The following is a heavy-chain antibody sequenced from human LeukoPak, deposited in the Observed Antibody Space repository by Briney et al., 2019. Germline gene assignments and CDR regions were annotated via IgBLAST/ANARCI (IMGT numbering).Heavy chain of an antibody. D-gene: IGHD3-9*01. V-gene: IGHV4-59*08. Sequence: PSETLSLTCTVSGGSISSYYWSWIRQPPGKGLEWIGYIYYSGSTNYNPSLKSRVTISVDTSKNQFSLKLSSVTAADTAVYYCARHAALLRYFDWLLDYWGQGTLVTVSS. CDR3: ARHAALLRYFDWLLDY. J-gene: IGHJ4*02. CDR1: GGSISSYY. CDR2: IYYSGST.